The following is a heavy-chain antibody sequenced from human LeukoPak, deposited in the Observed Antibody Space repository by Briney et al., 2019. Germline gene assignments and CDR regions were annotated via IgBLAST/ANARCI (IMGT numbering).Heavy chain of an antibody. J-gene: IGHJ4*02. Sequence: GASVKVSCKASGFTFTSSAMQWVRQARGQRLEWIGWIVVGSGNTNYAQKFQERVTITRDMSTSTAYMELSSLRSEDTAVYYCAAVATIYYDSSGYYYEGGFDYWGQGTLVTVSS. CDR2: IVVGSGNT. D-gene: IGHD3-22*01. V-gene: IGHV1-58*02. CDR1: GFTFTSSA. CDR3: AAVATIYYDSSGYYYEGGFDY.